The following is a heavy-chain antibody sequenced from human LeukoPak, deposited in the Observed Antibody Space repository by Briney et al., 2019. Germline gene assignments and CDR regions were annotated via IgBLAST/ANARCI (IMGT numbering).Heavy chain of an antibody. D-gene: IGHD3-3*01. Sequence: TSSETLSLTCTVSGGSISSSSYYWGWLRQPPGKGLEWIGSIYYSGSTYYNPSLKSRVTISVDTSKTQFSLKLSSVTAADTAVYYCARDGPPPRYHVLYDFWSGYSNWFDPWGQGTLVTVSS. J-gene: IGHJ5*02. CDR2: IYYSGST. CDR3: ARDGPPPRYHVLYDFWSGYSNWFDP. CDR1: GGSISSSSYY. V-gene: IGHV4-39*07.